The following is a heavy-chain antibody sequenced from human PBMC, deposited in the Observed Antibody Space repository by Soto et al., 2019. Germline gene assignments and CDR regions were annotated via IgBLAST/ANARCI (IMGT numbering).Heavy chain of an antibody. Sequence: ASETLSLTCTVSGGSISSYYWSWIRQPPGKGLEWIGYIYYSGSTNYNPSLKSRVTISVDTSKNQFSLKLSSVTAADTAVYYCAREGIGDRWFDPWGQGTRVTVAS. CDR2: IYYSGST. V-gene: IGHV4-59*01. CDR3: AREGIGDRWFDP. CDR1: GGSISSYY. D-gene: IGHD2-21*02. J-gene: IGHJ5*02.